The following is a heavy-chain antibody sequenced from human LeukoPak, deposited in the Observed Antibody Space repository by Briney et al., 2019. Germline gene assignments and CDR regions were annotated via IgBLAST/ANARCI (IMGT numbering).Heavy chain of an antibody. V-gene: IGHV3-9*01. Sequence: GGSLRLSCAVSGFTFDDYAMHWVRQVSGKGLEWVSGINWNSDSIGYADAVKGRFTTTRAKDKTYMYLQMHILRPKATATYYCAIDGGGDSGYGNFDYWGKGTLVTVSS. CDR2: INWNSDSI. CDR1: GFTFDDYA. CDR3: AIDGGGDSGYGNFDY. J-gene: IGHJ4*02. D-gene: IGHD5-12*01.